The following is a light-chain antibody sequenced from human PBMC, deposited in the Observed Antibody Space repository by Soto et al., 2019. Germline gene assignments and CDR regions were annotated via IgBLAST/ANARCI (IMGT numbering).Light chain of an antibody. Sequence: DIQMTQSPSSLSASVGDRVTITCRTSRSISTSLNWYLQKPGEAPKLLIYGASSLQSGVPSRLSGRGSGTDFTLTISNLQPEDFAIYYCQQSYTILRTFGQGTKVEIK. CDR2: GAS. J-gene: IGKJ1*01. CDR3: QQSYTILRT. CDR1: RSISTS. V-gene: IGKV1-39*01.